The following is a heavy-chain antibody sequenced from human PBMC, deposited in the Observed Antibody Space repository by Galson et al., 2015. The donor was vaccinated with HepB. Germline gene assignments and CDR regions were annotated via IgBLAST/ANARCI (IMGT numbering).Heavy chain of an antibody. J-gene: IGHJ6*02. CDR3: ARGGVAGLNCSSTSCYAGFGHIAVAGQLLYYYYGMDV. Sequence: SETLSLTCAVYGGSFSGYYWSWIRQPPGKGLEWIGEINHSGSTNYNPSLKSRVTISVDTSKNQFSLKLSSVTAADTAVYYCARGGVAGLNCSSTSCYAGFGHIAVAGQLLYYYYGMDVWGQGTTVTVSS. CDR1: GGSFSGYY. V-gene: IGHV4-34*01. CDR2: INHSGST. D-gene: IGHD2-2*01.